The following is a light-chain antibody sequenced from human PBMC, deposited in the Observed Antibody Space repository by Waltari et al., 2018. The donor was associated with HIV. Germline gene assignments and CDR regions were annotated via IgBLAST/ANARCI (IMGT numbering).Light chain of an antibody. J-gene: IGKJ1*01. CDR3: QQVRSYPWT. CDR1: QGVSSY. Sequence: DIQLTQSPSFLSASVGDRVTITCRASQGVSSYLAWYQQKPGKAPNVLIYAASTLQSGVPSRFSGRGSGTDFSLTISSLQPEDFATYYCQQVRSYPWTFGQGTKVDFK. V-gene: IGKV1-9*01. CDR2: AAS.